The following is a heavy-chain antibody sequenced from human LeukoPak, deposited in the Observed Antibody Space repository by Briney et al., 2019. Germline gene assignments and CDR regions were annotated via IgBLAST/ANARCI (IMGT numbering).Heavy chain of an antibody. Sequence: GASVKVSCKASGYTFTSYYMHWVRQAPGQGLEWMGIINPSGGSTSYAQKFQGRVTMTRDMSTSTVYMELSSLRSEDTAVYYCARARGEILTDYWGQGTLVTVSS. V-gene: IGHV1-46*01. D-gene: IGHD3-16*01. CDR2: INPSGGST. CDR1: GYTFTSYY. CDR3: ARARGEILTDY. J-gene: IGHJ4*02.